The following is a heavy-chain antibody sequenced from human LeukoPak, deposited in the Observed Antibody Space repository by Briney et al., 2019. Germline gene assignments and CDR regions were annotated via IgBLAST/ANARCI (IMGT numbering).Heavy chain of an antibody. Sequence: PSETLSLTCAVYGGSFSGYYWSWIRQPPGKGLEWIGEINHSGSTNYNPSLKSRVTISVDTSRNQFSLKLSSVTAADTAVYYCARDLGIAARPDYWGQGTLVTVSS. CDR3: ARDLGIAARPDY. CDR2: INHSGST. V-gene: IGHV4-34*01. D-gene: IGHD6-6*01. CDR1: GGSFSGYY. J-gene: IGHJ4*02.